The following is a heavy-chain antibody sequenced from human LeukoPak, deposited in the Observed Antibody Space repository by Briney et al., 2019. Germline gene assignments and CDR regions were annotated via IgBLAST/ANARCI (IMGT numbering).Heavy chain of an antibody. CDR3: AREDRYYYYMDV. J-gene: IGHJ6*03. CDR2: ISAYNGNT. CDR1: GYTFTSYG. Sequence: ASVKVSCKASGYTFTSYGISWVRQAPGQGLEWMGWISAYNGNTNYAQKLQGRDTMTTDTSTSTAYMELRSLRSDDTAVYYCAREDRYYYYMDVWGKGTRVTISS. V-gene: IGHV1-18*01.